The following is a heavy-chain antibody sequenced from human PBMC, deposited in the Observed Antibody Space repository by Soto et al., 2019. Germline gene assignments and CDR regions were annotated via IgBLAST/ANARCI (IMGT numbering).Heavy chain of an antibody. CDR2: IYYSGST. CDR3: ARENDYGDYDDNYMDV. J-gene: IGHJ6*03. V-gene: IGHV4-59*01. D-gene: IGHD4-17*01. CDR1: GGSISSYY. Sequence: SGTLSLTCTVSGGSISSYYWSWIRQPPGKGLEWIGYIYYSGSTNYNPSLKSRVTISVDTSKNQFSLKLSSVTAADTAVYYCARENDYGDYDDNYMDVWGKGTTVTVSS.